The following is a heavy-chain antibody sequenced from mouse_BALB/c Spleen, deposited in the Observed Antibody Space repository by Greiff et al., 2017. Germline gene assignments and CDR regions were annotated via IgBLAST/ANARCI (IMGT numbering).Heavy chain of an antibody. CDR2: SDPENGNT. J-gene: IGHJ3*01. Sequence: VQLQQSGAELVRPGALVKLSCKASGFNIKDYYMHWVKQRPEQGLEWIGWSDPENGNTIYDPKFQGKASITADTSSNTAYLQLSSLTSEDTAVYYCARDYYDGLSFAYWGQGTLVTVSA. CDR1: GFNIKDYY. V-gene: IGHV14-1*02. CDR3: ARDYYDGLSFAY. D-gene: IGHD1-1*01.